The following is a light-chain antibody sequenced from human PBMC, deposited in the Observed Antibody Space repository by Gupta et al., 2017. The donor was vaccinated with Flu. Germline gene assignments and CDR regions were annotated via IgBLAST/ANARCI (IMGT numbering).Light chain of an antibody. CDR3: AAWHDSLNGYV. J-gene: IGLJ1*01. CDR2: NDN. Sequence: QSVLTQPPSASGTPGQRVTISCSGSSSNIGGNSVNWYQLLPGTAPKLLIFNDNQRPSGVPDRFSCSKSGTSASLAITGLQSEDEAEYFCAAWHDSLNGYVFGTGTKVTVL. CDR1: SSNIGGNS. V-gene: IGLV1-44*01.